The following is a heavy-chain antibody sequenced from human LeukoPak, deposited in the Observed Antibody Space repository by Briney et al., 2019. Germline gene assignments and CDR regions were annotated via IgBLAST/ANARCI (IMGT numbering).Heavy chain of an antibody. V-gene: IGHV4-38-2*02. CDR2: IYHSGST. D-gene: IGHD6-6*01. J-gene: IGHJ4*02. CDR3: ARWGGIAARPEYYFDY. CDR1: GYSISSGYY. Sequence: TSETLSLTCTVSGYSISSGYYWGWIRQPPGKGLEWIGSIYHSGSTYYNPSLKSRVTISVDTSKNQFSLKLSSVTAADTAVYYCARWGGIAARPEYYFDYWGQGTLVTVSS.